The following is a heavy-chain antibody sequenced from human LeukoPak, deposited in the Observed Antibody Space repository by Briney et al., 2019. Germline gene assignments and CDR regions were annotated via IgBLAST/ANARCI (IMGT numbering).Heavy chain of an antibody. Sequence: ASVKVSCKASGYTFTTYGISWVRQAPGQGLEWMGWISAYNGNTNYAQNLQGRVTMTTDTSTSTAYMELRSLRSDDTAVYYCARERRYCSSTICYWDAFDIWGQGTMVTVSS. V-gene: IGHV1-18*01. D-gene: IGHD2-2*01. CDR1: GYTFTTYG. CDR3: ARERRYCSSTICYWDAFDI. J-gene: IGHJ3*02. CDR2: ISAYNGNT.